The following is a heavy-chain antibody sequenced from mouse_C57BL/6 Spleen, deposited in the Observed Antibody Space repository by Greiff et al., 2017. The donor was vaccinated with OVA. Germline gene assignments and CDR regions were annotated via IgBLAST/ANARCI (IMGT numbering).Heavy chain of an antibody. CDR1: GYTFTSYW. CDR3: ARRDYGSSPYYAMDY. V-gene: IGHV1-59*01. CDR2: IDPSDSYT. D-gene: IGHD1-1*01. Sequence: VQLQQPGAELVRPGTSVKLSCKASGYTFTSYWMHWVKQRPGQGLEWIGVIDPSDSYTNYNQKFKGKATLTVDTSSSTAYMQLSSLTSEDSAVYYCARRDYGSSPYYAMDYWGQGTSVTVSS. J-gene: IGHJ4*01.